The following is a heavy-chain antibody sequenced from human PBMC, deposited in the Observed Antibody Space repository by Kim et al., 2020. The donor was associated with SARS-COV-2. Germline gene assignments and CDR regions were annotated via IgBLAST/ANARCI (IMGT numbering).Heavy chain of an antibody. CDR1: GYSISSGYY. J-gene: IGHJ4*01. CDR2: RYHSGST. CDR3: ARGDAVLDGDISHFDY. V-gene: IGHV4-38-2*02. Sequence: SETLSLTCTVSGYSISSGYYWGWLRQPPGKLLEWIGSRYHSGSTYYNPSLKSRVTISRDTSKNQLSLSLSFVTAADTAVYYCARGDAVLDGDISHFDYWG. D-gene: IGHD2-8*01.